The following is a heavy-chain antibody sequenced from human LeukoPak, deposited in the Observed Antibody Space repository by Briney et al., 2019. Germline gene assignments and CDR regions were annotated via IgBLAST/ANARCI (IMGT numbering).Heavy chain of an antibody. Sequence: GGSLRLSCAASGFTFGSYAMNWVRQAPGKGLEWVSSISSGSSFIYYADSVKGRFTISRDNAKNSLYLQMNSLRAEDTAVYYCARDPGPRPGGYWGQGTLDTVSS. D-gene: IGHD2-15*01. J-gene: IGHJ4*02. CDR3: ARDPGPRPGGY. CDR1: GFTFGSYA. CDR2: ISSGSSFI. V-gene: IGHV3-21*01.